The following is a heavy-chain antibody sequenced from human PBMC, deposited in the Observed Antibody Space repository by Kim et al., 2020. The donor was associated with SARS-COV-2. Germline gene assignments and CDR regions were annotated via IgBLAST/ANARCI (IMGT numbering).Heavy chain of an antibody. V-gene: IGHV4-59*01. CDR2: VYYSGST. CDR3: ARIGTRAGINTYWFDP. CDR1: GGSISSYY. Sequence: SETLSLTCAVSGGSISSYYWNWIRQPPGKGLEWIGYVYYSGSTNYNPSLKSRVTISVDTSKNQFSLRLSSVTTADTAVYYCARIGTRAGINTYWFDPWGQGTLVTVSS. D-gene: IGHD6-19*01. J-gene: IGHJ5*02.